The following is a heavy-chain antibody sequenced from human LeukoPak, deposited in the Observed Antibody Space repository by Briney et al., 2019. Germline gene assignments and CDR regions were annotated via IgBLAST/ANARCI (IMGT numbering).Heavy chain of an antibody. D-gene: IGHD1-26*01. CDR1: GGSISSYY. V-gene: IGHV4-59*01. Sequence: SETLSLTCTVSGGSISSYYWNWIRQPPGKGLEWIGYIYYSGNTNYSPSLRGRVSISVDTSKNQFSLKLTSVTAADTAMYYCARGGRGNYNAPFDYWGQGTLGTVSS. J-gene: IGHJ4*02. CDR3: ARGGRGNYNAPFDY. CDR2: IYYSGNT.